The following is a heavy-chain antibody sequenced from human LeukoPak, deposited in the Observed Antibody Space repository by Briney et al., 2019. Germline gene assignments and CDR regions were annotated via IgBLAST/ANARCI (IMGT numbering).Heavy chain of an antibody. CDR1: GFTFSNAW. CDR2: IKSKTDGGTT. CDR3: TTGRARYYYGMDV. Sequence: GGSLRLSCAASGFTFSNAWMNWVRQAPGKGLEWVGRIKSKTDGGTTDYAAPVKGRFTISRDASKNTLYLQMNSLKTEDTAVYYCTTGRARYYYGMDVWGQGTTVTVSS. D-gene: IGHD3-10*01. J-gene: IGHJ6*02. V-gene: IGHV3-15*07.